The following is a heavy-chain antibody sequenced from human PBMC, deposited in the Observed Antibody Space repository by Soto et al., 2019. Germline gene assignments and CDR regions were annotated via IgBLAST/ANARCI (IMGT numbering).Heavy chain of an antibody. CDR2: ITPTSNYA. CDR3: ARPVNLHGGFVFDH. J-gene: IGHJ4*02. Sequence: QVQLVESGGGLVKPGGSLRLSCTTSGFTLSSYYMGWVRQAPGKGLEWISFITPTSNYASYADSVKGRFTISRDNAKYSLFLQMSSLRVEDTAIYFCARPVNLHGGFVFDHWGQGSLVTVSS. D-gene: IGHD6-25*01. CDR1: GFTLSSYY. V-gene: IGHV3-11*06.